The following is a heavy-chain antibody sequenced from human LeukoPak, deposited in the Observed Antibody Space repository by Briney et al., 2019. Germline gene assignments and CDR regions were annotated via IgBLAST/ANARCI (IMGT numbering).Heavy chain of an antibody. Sequence: SGPVLLKPTETLTLTCTVSGFSLSNARMAVSWIRQPAGKALEWLAHIFSNDEKSYSTSLKSRLTISKDTSKSQVVLTMTNMDPVNTATYYCARAPVPATKTKYPNWFDPWGQGTLVTVSS. CDR2: IFSNDEK. J-gene: IGHJ5*02. CDR3: ARAPVPATKTKYPNWFDP. D-gene: IGHD2-2*01. V-gene: IGHV2-26*01. CDR1: GFSLSNARMA.